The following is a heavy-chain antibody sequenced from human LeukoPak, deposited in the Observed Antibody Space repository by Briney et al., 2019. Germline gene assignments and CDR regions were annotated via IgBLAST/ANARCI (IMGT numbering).Heavy chain of an antibody. J-gene: IGHJ6*02. CDR1: GFTFSGYG. V-gene: IGHV3-30*19. D-gene: IGHD6-13*01. CDR3: ARGGYVGIYYYYGMDV. Sequence: GGSLRLSCAASGFTFSGYGMHWVRQAPGKGLEWVTVIWSDGSNKYYADSVKGRFTISRDNSKNTLYLQMNSLRAEDTAVYYCARGGYVGIYYYYGMDVWGQGTTVTVSS. CDR2: IWSDGSNK.